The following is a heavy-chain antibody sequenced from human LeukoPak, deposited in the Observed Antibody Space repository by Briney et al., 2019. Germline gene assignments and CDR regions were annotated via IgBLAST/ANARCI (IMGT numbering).Heavy chain of an antibody. D-gene: IGHD5-18*01. V-gene: IGHV3-11*01. CDR1: GFTFSDYY. CDR3: ARDPIQLWFRGIGNGYFDL. J-gene: IGHJ2*01. Sequence: GGSLRLSCAASGFTFSDYYMSWIRQAPGKGLEWVSYISSSGSTIYYADSVKGRFTISRDNVKKSLYLQMNCLRAEDTAVYYCARDPIQLWFRGIGNGYFDLWGRGTLVTVSS. CDR2: ISSSGSTI.